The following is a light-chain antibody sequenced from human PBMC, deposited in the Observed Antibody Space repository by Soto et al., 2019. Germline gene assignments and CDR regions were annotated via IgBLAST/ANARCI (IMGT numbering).Light chain of an antibody. J-gene: IGKJ1*01. Sequence: EIVLTQSPGPLSLSPVERATLSCRASQSVSSSYLAWYQQKPGQPPRLLIYGASSRATGIPDRFSGSGSGTDFTLTISRLEPEDFAVYYCQHYDSLPITFGQGTKVDIK. CDR3: QHYDSLPIT. CDR1: QSVSSSY. CDR2: GAS. V-gene: IGKV3-20*01.